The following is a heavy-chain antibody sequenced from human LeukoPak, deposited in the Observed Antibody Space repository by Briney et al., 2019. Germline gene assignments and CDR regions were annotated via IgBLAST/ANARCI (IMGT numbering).Heavy chain of an antibody. V-gene: IGHV3-23*01. Sequence: PGGSLRLSCETSGFSFSSYDVNWVRQAPGKGLEWVSVYRGSSGSTYYADFVKGRLTISTDDSKNTLYLHMRSQRAEDTAIYYCAKGDGYGDFEDWGQGTPVTVSS. CDR1: GFSFSSYD. J-gene: IGHJ4*02. CDR3: AKGDGYGDFED. CDR2: YRGSSGST. D-gene: IGHD3-10*01.